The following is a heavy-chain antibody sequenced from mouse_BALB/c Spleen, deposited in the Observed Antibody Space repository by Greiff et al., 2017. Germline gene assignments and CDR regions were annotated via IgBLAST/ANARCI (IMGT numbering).Heavy chain of an antibody. J-gene: IGHJ3*01. CDR1: GYAFSSSW. D-gene: IGHD1-1*01. CDR2: IYPGDGDT. Sequence: VQLQQSGPELVKPGASVKISCKASGYAFSSSWMNWVKQRPGQGLEWIGQIYPGDGDTNYNGKFKGKATLTADKSSSTAYMQLSSLTSEDSAVYFCAREGGNYYGRGFAYWGQGTLVTVSA. V-gene: IGHV1-80*01. CDR3: AREGGNYYGRGFAY.